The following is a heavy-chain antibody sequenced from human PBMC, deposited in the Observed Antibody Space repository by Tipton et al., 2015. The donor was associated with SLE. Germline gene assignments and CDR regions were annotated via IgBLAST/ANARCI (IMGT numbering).Heavy chain of an antibody. CDR1: GGSFSGYY. V-gene: IGHV4-34*01. D-gene: IGHD3-10*01. Sequence: TLSLTCAVYGGSFSGYYWSWIRQPPGKGLEWIGEINHSGSTNYNPSLKSRVTISVDTSKNQFSLKLSSVTAADTAVYYCARGSGDGSGSYDSWFDPWGQGTLVTVSS. CDR2: INHSGST. J-gene: IGHJ5*02. CDR3: ARGSGDGSGSYDSWFDP.